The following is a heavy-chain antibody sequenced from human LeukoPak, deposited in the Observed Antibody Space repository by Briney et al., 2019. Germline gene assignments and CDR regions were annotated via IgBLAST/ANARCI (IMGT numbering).Heavy chain of an antibody. Sequence: PSETLSLTCTVSGGSISSSSHYWGGIRQPPGKGLEWIGSIYYSGSTYYNPSLKSRVTISVDTSTNQFSLKLSSVTAADTAVYYCHFKYCSSTSCFYYFDYWGQGTLVTVSS. CDR1: GGSISSSSHY. CDR2: IYYSGST. J-gene: IGHJ4*02. CDR3: HFKYCSSTSCFYYFDY. V-gene: IGHV4-39*01. D-gene: IGHD2-2*01.